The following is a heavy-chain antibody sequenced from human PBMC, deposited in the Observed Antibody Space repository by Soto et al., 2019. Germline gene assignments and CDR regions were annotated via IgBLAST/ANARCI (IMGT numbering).Heavy chain of an antibody. CDR2: IYHSGST. CDR1: GGSISSGGYS. V-gene: IGHV4-30-2*01. CDR3: ARVPSP. Sequence: QLQLQESGSGLVKPSQTLSLTCAVSGGSISSGGYSWSWIRQPPGKGLEWIGYIYHSGSTYYNPSPXSXXTISVDRSKNQFSLKVSSVPAAATAVYYCARVPSPWGQGTLVTVSS. J-gene: IGHJ5*02.